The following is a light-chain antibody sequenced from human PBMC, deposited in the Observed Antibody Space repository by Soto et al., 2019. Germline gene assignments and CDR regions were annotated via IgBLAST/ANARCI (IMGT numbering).Light chain of an antibody. Sequence: IQVTQSPSSLSASVGDRITITCRASQGMSTYLAWYQQKPGKAPKLLIYAAYTLQSGVPSRFSGGGSGTAFTLTISSLQPEDFATYYCQQLNRYPTFGGGTKVEIK. V-gene: IGKV1-9*01. CDR1: QGMSTY. J-gene: IGKJ4*01. CDR2: AAY. CDR3: QQLNRYPT.